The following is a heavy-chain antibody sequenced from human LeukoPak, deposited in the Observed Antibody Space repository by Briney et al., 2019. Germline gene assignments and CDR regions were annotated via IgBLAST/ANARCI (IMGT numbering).Heavy chain of an antibody. CDR3: ARDQGYRYGYGDFDY. J-gene: IGHJ4*02. CDR2: IIPIFGKA. V-gene: IGHV1-69*13. Sequence: ASVKVSCKASVGTFRSYAISWVRQAPGQGLEWMGGIIPIFGKANYAQKFQGRVTITADESTSTAYMELSSLRSEDTAVYYCARDQGYRYGYGDFDYWGQGTLVTVSS. CDR1: VGTFRSYA. D-gene: IGHD5-18*01.